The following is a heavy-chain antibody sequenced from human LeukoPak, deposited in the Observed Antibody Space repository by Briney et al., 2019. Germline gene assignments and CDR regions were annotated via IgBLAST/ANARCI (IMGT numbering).Heavy chain of an antibody. CDR3: ARDIGYCSGGSCRVYYYFDY. V-gene: IGHV1-3*01. CDR2: INAGNGNT. Sequence: ASVKVSCKASGYTFTSYAMHWVRQAPGQRLEWMGWINAGNGNTKYSQKFQGRVTITRDTSASTAYMELSSLRSEDTAVYYCARDIGYCSGGSCRVYYYFDYWGQGTLVTVSS. J-gene: IGHJ4*02. D-gene: IGHD2-15*01. CDR1: GYTFTSYA.